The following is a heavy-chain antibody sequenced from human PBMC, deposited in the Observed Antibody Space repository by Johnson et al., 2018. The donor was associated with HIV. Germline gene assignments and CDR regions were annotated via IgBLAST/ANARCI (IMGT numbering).Heavy chain of an antibody. CDR1: GFTFGDYA. V-gene: IGHV3-49*03. Sequence: VQLVESGGGLVQPGRSLRLSCTASGFTFGDYAMSWFRQAPGKGLEWVGFIRSKAYGGTTEYAASVKGRFTISRDDSKNTLYLQMNSLKTEDTAIYYCTTHVTIFGVVILDAFDIWGQGTMVTVSS. CDR3: TTHVTIFGVVILDAFDI. J-gene: IGHJ3*02. D-gene: IGHD3-3*01. CDR2: IRSKAYGGTT.